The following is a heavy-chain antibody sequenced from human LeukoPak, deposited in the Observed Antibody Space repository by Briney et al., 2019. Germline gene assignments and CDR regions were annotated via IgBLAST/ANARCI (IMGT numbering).Heavy chain of an antibody. J-gene: IGHJ6*02. CDR3: ARDSSSWFYYYYGMDV. Sequence: ASVKLSCKASGYTFTSYGISWVRQAPGQGLEWMGWISAYNGNTNYAQKLQGRVTMTTDTSTSTAYMELRSLRSDDTAVYYCARDSSSWFYYYYGMDVWGQGTTVTVSS. CDR2: ISAYNGNT. CDR1: GYTFTSYG. V-gene: IGHV1-18*01. D-gene: IGHD6-13*01.